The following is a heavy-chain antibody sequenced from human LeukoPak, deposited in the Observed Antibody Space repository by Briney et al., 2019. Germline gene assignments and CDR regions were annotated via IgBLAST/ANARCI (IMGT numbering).Heavy chain of an antibody. CDR2: ISGSGAST. D-gene: IGHD3-9*01. V-gene: IGHV3-23*01. Sequence: PVGSLRLSCAASGFTFSSYAMTWVRQAPGKGLEWVSAISGSGASTYYADSVKGRFTISRDNSKNTLYLQMNSLRAEDTAVYYCANGGVYYDVLTGYYRSNAFDIWGQGTMVTVSS. CDR3: ANGGVYYDVLTGYYRSNAFDI. J-gene: IGHJ3*02. CDR1: GFTFSSYA.